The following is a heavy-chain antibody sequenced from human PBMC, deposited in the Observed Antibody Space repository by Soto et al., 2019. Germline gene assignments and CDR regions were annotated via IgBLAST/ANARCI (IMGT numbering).Heavy chain of an antibody. CDR3: ARMVTGVDY. J-gene: IGHJ4*02. CDR2: IKQDGTET. Sequence: EVQLVESGGGLVQSGGSLRLSCAASGFTFSSYWMSWVRQAPGKGLEWVANIKQDGTETYYVDSVRGRFTISRDNAKNSLYLQVNSLRDEDTAVYYCARMVTGVDYWGQGTLVTVSS. V-gene: IGHV3-7*01. D-gene: IGHD2-21*02. CDR1: GFTFSSYW.